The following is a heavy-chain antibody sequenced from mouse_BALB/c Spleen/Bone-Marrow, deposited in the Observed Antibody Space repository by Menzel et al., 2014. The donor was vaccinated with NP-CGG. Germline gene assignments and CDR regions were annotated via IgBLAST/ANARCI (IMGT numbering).Heavy chain of an antibody. CDR3: ASLTYYAMDY. J-gene: IGHJ4*01. V-gene: IGHV5-17*02. CDR1: GFTFSSFG. CDR2: ISSGSSTI. Sequence: EVQGVESGGGLVQPGGSRKLSCAASGFTFSSFGMHWVRRAPEKGLEWVAYISSGSSTIYYADTVKGRFTISRDNPKNTLFLQMTSLRSEDTAMYYCASLTYYAMDYWGQGTSVTVSS.